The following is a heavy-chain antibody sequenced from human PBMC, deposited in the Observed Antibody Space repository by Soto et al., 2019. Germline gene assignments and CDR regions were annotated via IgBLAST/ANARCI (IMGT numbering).Heavy chain of an antibody. CDR1: SASLSSSTYY. V-gene: IGHV4-39*01. D-gene: IGHD6-6*01. Sequence: QLQLQESGPGLVKPSETLSLTCSVSSASLSSSTYYWSWIRQPPGRGPEWIGSIYYSGNTYYKPSLKSRVRISIDTSRNQSSLKLTSVTAADTGVYYCASSSPFHYWGPGILVTVSS. CDR2: IYYSGNT. CDR3: ASSSPFHY. J-gene: IGHJ4*02.